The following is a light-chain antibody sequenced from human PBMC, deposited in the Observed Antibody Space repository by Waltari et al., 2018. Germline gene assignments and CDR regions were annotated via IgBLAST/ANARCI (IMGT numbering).Light chain of an antibody. CDR3: CSYAGSNIFV. CDR1: TSDFGRYNY. CDR2: AVS. V-gene: IGLV2-11*01. J-gene: IGLJ2*01. Sequence: QSALTQPRSVSGSPGQSVTISCTGTTSDFGRYNYVSWYQQPPGKAPKLMIYAVSKRPLGVPDRFSGSKSGNTASLTISGLQAEDEADYSCCSYAGSNIFVFGGGTELTVL.